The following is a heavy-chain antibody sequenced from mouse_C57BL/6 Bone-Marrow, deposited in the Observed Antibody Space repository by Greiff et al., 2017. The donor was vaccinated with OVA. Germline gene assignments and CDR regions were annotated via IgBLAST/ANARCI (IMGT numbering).Heavy chain of an antibody. V-gene: IGHV5-17*01. D-gene: IGHD5-1-1*01. CDR2: ISSGSSTI. J-gene: IGHJ1*03. CDR3: ARIHTPWYFDV. Sequence: EVNVVESGGGLVKPGGSLKLSCAASGFTFSDYGMHWVRQAPEKGLEWVAYISSGSSTIYYADTVKGRFTISRDTAKNTLFLQMTSLRSEDTAMYYCARIHTPWYFDVWGTGTTVTVSS. CDR1: GFTFSDYG.